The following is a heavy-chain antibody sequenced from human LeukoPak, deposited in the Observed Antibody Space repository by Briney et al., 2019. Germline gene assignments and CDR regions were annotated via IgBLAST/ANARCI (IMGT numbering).Heavy chain of an antibody. CDR2: ISWDGGST. CDR1: GFTFDDYA. J-gene: IGHJ6*03. D-gene: IGHD2-21*01. Sequence: GGSLRLSCAASGFTFDDYAMHWVRQAPGKGLEWVSFISWDGGSTYYADSVKGRFTISRDNSKNSLYLQMNSLRAEDTALYYCAKDMWPRGDYFYMDVWGKGTTVTVSS. CDR3: AKDMWPRGDYFYMDV. V-gene: IGHV3-43D*03.